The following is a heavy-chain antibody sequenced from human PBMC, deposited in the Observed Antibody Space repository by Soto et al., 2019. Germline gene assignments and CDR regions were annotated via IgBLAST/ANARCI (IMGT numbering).Heavy chain of an antibody. D-gene: IGHD4-17*01. CDR2: ISAYSGNT. CDR1: GYTFTSYG. J-gene: IGHJ4*02. CDR3: ARRGSGTVTGYMSDY. V-gene: IGHV1-18*01. Sequence: QVQLVQSGADVKKPGASVKVSCKASGYTFTSYGISWVRQAPGQGLEWMGWISAYSGNTDYAPKFQDRVTMTTDTSTSTAYMELRSVTSDDTAVYYCARRGSGTVTGYMSDYWGQGTLVTVSS.